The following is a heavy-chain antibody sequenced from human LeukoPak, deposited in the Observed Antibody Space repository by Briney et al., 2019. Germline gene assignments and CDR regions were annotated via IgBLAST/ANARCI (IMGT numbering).Heavy chain of an antibody. V-gene: IGHV3-30-3*01. CDR1: GFTFSSYA. Sequence: GGSLRLSCAASGFTFSSYAMHWVRQAPGKGLEWVAVISYDGSNKYYADSVKGRFTISRDNSKNTLYLQMNSLRAEDTAVYYCARIGQHPRRHGGAGLDYWGQGTLVTVSS. J-gene: IGHJ4*02. D-gene: IGHD6-13*01. CDR2: ISYDGSNK. CDR3: ARIGQHPRRHGGAGLDY.